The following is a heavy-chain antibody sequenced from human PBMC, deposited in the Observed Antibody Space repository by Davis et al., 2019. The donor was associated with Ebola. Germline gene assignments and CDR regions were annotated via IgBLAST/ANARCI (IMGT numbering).Heavy chain of an antibody. CDR1: GFTFSKYW. CDR3: VRSVYSSSWRPDY. CDR2: INSDGSNT. V-gene: IGHV3-74*01. J-gene: IGHJ4*02. D-gene: IGHD6-13*01. Sequence: GESLKISCAASGFTFSKYWMNWVRQAPGKGLVWVSRINSDGSNTNYANSVKGRFSISRDNAKSTVYLQMNNLRVEDTAVYYCVRSVYSSSWRPDYWGQGTLVTASS.